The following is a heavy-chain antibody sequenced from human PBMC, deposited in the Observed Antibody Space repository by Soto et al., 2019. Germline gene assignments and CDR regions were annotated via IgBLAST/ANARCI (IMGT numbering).Heavy chain of an antibody. V-gene: IGHV4-34*01. J-gene: IGHJ4*02. CDR1: GGSFSGYY. D-gene: IGHD3-10*01. CDR3: ARGLWFGDPALRY. CDR2: INHSGST. Sequence: ASETLSLTCAVYGGSFSGYYWSWIRQPPGKGLEWIGEINHSGSTNYNPSLKSRVTISVDTSKNQFSLRLSSVTAADTAVYYCARGLWFGDPALRYWGQGTLVTVSS.